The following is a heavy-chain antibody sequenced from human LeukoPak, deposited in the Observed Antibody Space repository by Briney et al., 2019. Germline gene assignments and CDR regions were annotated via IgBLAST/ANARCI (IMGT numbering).Heavy chain of an antibody. D-gene: IGHD3-16*01. Sequence: SETLSLTCTVSGYSITSGYYWGWVRQSPGKGLEWIGSIYHTGSTYKNPSLKSRVTMSVDTSKNQLSLNSNSVTAADTAVYYCARDGGNPDYWGPGILVTVSS. CDR3: ARDGGNPDY. CDR2: IYHTGST. CDR1: GYSITSGYY. V-gene: IGHV4-38-2*02. J-gene: IGHJ4*02.